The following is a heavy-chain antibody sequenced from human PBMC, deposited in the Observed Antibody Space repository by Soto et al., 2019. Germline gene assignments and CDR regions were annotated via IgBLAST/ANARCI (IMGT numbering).Heavy chain of an antibody. Sequence: VQLVQSGAEVKKPGASVKVSCKASGYTFTGYYMHWVRQAPGQGLEWMGWINPNSGGTNYAQKFQGWVTMTRDTSISTAYMELSRLRSDDTAVYYCARDSGYDSLNLDYWGQGTLVTVSS. V-gene: IGHV1-2*04. CDR3: ARDSGYDSLNLDY. CDR2: INPNSGGT. CDR1: GYTFTGYY. J-gene: IGHJ4*02. D-gene: IGHD5-12*01.